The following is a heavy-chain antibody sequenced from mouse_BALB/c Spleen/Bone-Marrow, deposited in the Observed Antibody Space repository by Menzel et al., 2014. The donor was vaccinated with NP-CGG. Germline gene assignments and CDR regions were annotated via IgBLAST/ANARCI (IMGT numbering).Heavy chain of an antibody. J-gene: IGHJ4*01. CDR1: GFTFSTYA. V-gene: IGHV5-6-5*01. CDR2: ISSGGST. D-gene: IGHD1-1*01. CDR3: AREGYGSSYVGAMDY. Sequence: EVHLVESGGGLVKPGGSLKLSCAASGFTFSTYALSWVRQTPEKSLERVASISSGGSTYYSDSVKGRFTISRDNARNILYLQMNSLRSEDTAMCYCAREGYGSSYVGAMDYWGQGTSVTVSS.